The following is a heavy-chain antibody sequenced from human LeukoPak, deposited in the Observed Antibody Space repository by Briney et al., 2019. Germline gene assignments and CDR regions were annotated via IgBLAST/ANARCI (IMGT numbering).Heavy chain of an antibody. CDR1: GFTVSRNY. CDR3: ARETGYSYEGDYYYGLDV. CDR2: ISTSGNTI. V-gene: IGHV3-48*03. Sequence: PGGSLRLSCAASGFTVSRNYMSWVRQAPGKGLEWVSYISTSGNTIYYADSVKGRFTISRDNAKNSLYLQVNSLRVQDTAVYYCARETGYSYEGDYYYGLDVWGQGTTVTVSS. J-gene: IGHJ6*02. D-gene: IGHD5-18*01.